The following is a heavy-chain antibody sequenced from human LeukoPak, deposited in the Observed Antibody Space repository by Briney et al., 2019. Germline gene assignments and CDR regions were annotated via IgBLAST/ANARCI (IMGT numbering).Heavy chain of an antibody. Sequence: ASVKVSCTVSGYTLTELSMHWVRQAPGKGLEGMGGFDPEDGETIYAQKFQGRVTMTEDTSTDTAYMELSSLRSEDTAVYYCATHSPLTGTTVPDYWGQGTLVTVSS. CDR3: ATHSPLTGTTVPDY. J-gene: IGHJ4*02. D-gene: IGHD1-7*01. CDR2: FDPEDGET. CDR1: GYTLTELS. V-gene: IGHV1-24*01.